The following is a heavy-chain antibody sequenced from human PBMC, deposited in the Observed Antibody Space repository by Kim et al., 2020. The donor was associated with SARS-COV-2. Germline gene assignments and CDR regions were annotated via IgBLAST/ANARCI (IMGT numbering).Heavy chain of an antibody. J-gene: IGHJ6*02. CDR2: IYYSGST. V-gene: IGHV4-59*13. CDR1: GGSISSYY. CDR3: ARVSRYYGDYAATGYYYGMDV. D-gene: IGHD4-17*01. Sequence: SETLSLTCTVSGGSISSYYWSWIRQPPGKGLEWIGYIYYSGSTNYNPSLKSRVTISVDTSKNQFSLKLSSVTAADTAVYYCARVSRYYGDYAATGYYYGMDVWGQGTTVTVSS.